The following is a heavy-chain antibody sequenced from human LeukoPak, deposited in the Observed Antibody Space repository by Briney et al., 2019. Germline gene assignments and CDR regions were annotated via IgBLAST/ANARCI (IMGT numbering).Heavy chain of an antibody. V-gene: IGHV4-59*08. CDR1: GGCISSYY. CDR2: IYYSGST. D-gene: IGHD6-25*01. CDR3: ARQGGGFWYFDL. J-gene: IGHJ2*01. Sequence: PSETLCLTCAFSGGCISSYYWSWIRQPPGKGLEWIGYIYYSGSTNYNPSPKSRVTISVDTSKNQFSLKLSSVTAADTAVYYCARQGGGFWYFDLWGRGTLVTASS.